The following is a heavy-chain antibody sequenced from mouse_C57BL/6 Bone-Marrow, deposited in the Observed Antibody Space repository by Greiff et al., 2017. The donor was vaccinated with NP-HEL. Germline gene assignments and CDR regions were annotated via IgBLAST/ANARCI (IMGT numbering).Heavy chain of an antibody. CDR3: ARRGYGSSFYWYFDV. Sequence: VQLQQPGAELVRPGTSVKLSCKASGYTFTSYWMHWVKQRPGQGLEWIGVIDPSDSYTNYNQKFKGKATLTVDTSSSTAYMQLSSLTSEDSAVYYCARRGYGSSFYWYFDVWGTGTTVTVSS. CDR2: IDPSDSYT. CDR1: GYTFTSYW. D-gene: IGHD1-1*01. J-gene: IGHJ1*03. V-gene: IGHV1-59*01.